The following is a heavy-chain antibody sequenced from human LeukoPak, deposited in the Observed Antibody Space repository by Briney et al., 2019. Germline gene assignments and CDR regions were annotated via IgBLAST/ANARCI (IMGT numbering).Heavy chain of an antibody. V-gene: IGHV3-23*01. CDR1: GFTFSSYA. J-gene: IGHJ5*02. CDR3: VKDSDYDYSSGSGRGFDP. Sequence: GGSLRLSCAASGFTFSSYAMSWVRQAPGKGLEWVSAISGSGGSTYYADSVKGRLTIPRDNSKNTLYLQMNSMRAGDTAVYYCVKDSDYDYSSGSGRGFDPWGQGTLVTVSS. D-gene: IGHD3-10*01. CDR2: ISGSGGST.